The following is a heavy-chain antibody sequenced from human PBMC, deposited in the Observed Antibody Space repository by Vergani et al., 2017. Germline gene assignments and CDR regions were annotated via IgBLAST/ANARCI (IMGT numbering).Heavy chain of an antibody. CDR1: GYTFTSYA. CDR3: ARGTVDNWGYYYYYYMDV. V-gene: IGHV1-3*04. Sequence: QVQLVQSGAEVKKPGASVKVSCKASGYTFTSYAMHWVRQAPGQRLEWMGWINTGNGNTKYSQKFQGRVNITRDTSASTAYMELSSLRSEDTAVYYCARGTVDNWGYYYYYYMDVWGKGTTVTVSS. J-gene: IGHJ6*03. D-gene: IGHD1-1*01. CDR2: INTGNGNT.